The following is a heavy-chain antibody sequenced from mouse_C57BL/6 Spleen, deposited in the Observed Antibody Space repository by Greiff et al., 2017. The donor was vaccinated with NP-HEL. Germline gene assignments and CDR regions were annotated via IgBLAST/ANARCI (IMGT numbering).Heavy chain of an antibody. CDR2: IYPGSGNT. J-gene: IGHJ4*01. V-gene: IGHV1-76*01. CDR1: GYTFTDYY. D-gene: IGHD2-4*01. Sequence: VQLQESGAELVRPGASVKLSCKASGYTFTDYYINWVKQRPGQGLEWIARIYPGSGNTYYNEKFKGKATLTAEKSSSTAYMQLSSLTSEDSAVYFCARAYDFAMDYWGQGTSVTVSS. CDR3: ARAYDFAMDY.